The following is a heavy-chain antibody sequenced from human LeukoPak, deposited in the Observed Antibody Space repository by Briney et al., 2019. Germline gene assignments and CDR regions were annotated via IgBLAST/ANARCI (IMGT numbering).Heavy chain of an antibody. D-gene: IGHD4/OR15-4a*01. CDR2: IYYSGST. Sequence: PSETLSLTCTVSGGSISSYYWSWIRQPPGKGLEWIGYIYYSGSTNYNPSPKSRVTISVDTSKNQFSLKLSSVTAADTAVYYCARGVRYYFDYWGQGTLVTVSS. V-gene: IGHV4-59*01. J-gene: IGHJ4*02. CDR3: ARGVRYYFDY. CDR1: GGSISSYY.